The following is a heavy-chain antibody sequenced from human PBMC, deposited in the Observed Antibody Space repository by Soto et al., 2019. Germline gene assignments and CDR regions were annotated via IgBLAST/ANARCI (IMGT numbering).Heavy chain of an antibody. CDR1: GGSISSYY. CDR2: IYYSGST. V-gene: IGHV4-59*01. Sequence: PSETLSLTCTVSGGSISSYYWSWIRQPPGKGLEWIGYIYYSGSTNYNPSLKSRVTISVDTSKNQFSLKLSSVTAADTAVHYCAGVVVPAALVGYYYYYYMDVWGKGTTVTVSS. J-gene: IGHJ6*03. CDR3: AGVVVPAALVGYYYYYYMDV. D-gene: IGHD2-2*01.